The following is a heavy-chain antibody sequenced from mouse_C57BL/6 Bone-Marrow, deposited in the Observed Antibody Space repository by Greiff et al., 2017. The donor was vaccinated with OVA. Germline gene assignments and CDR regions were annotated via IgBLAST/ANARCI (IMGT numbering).Heavy chain of an antibody. J-gene: IGHJ3*01. CDR2: IDPSDSYT. CDR1: GYTFTSYW. CDR3: ARLFAY. Sequence: QVQLQQPGAELVKPGASVKLSCKASGYTFTSYWMQWVKQRPGQGLEWIGEIDPSDSYTNYNQKFKGKATLTVDTSSSTAYMQLSSLTSEDSAVYYWARLFAYWGQGTLVTVSA. V-gene: IGHV1-50*01.